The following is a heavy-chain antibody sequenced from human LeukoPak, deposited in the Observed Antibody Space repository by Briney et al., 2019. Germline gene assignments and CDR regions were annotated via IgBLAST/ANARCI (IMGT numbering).Heavy chain of an antibody. CDR2: IYCSGST. CDR3: ARLGHGSGSYYNVVDP. CDR1: GGSISSYY. J-gene: IGHJ5*02. D-gene: IGHD3-10*01. Sequence: SETLSLTCTVSGGSISSYYWSWIRQPPGKGLEWIGYIYCSGSTNYNPSLKSRVTISVDTSKNQFSLKLSSVTAADTAVYYCARLGHGSGSYYNVVDPWGQGTLVTVSS. V-gene: IGHV4-59*08.